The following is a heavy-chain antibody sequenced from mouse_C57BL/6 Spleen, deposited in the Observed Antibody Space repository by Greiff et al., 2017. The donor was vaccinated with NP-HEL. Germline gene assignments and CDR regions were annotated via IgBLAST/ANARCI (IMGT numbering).Heavy chain of an antibody. CDR2: IYPGDGDT. Sequence: LQQSGASVKISCKASGYAFSSYWMNWVKQRPGKGLEWIGQIYPGDGDTNYNGKFKGKATLTADKSSSTAYMQLSSLTSEDSAVYFCARKDYSNYGFAYWGQGTLVTVSA. D-gene: IGHD2-5*01. V-gene: IGHV1-80*01. CDR1: GYAFSSYW. CDR3: ARKDYSNYGFAY. J-gene: IGHJ3*01.